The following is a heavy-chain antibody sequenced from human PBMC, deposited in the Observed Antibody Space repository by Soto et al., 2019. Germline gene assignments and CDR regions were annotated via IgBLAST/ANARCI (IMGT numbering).Heavy chain of an antibody. CDR3: ARDPSIFGVVIYYYYGMDV. CDR2: ISAYNGNT. J-gene: IGHJ6*02. Sequence: ASVKVSCKASGYTFTSYGISWVRQAPGQGLEWMGWISAYNGNTNYAQKLQGRVTMTTDTSTSTAYMELRSLRSDDTAVYYCARDPSIFGVVIYYYYGMDVWGQGTTVTVS. D-gene: IGHD3-3*01. V-gene: IGHV1-18*01. CDR1: GYTFTSYG.